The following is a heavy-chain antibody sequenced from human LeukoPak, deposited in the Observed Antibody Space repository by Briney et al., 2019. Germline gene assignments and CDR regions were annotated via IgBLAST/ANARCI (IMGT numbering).Heavy chain of an antibody. Sequence: PGGSLRLSCAASGFTFSSYGMHWVRQAPGKGLEWVAVISYDGSNKYYADSVKGRFTISRDNSKNTLYLQMNSLRAEDTAVYYCGWFGGNDYWGQGTLVTVSS. V-gene: IGHV3-30*03. CDR3: GWFGGNDY. D-gene: IGHD3-10*01. CDR1: GFTFSSYG. CDR2: ISYDGSNK. J-gene: IGHJ4*02.